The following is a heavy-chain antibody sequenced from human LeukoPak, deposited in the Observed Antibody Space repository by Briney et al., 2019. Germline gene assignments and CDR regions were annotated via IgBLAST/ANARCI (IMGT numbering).Heavy chain of an antibody. J-gene: IGHJ6*03. D-gene: IGHD5-18*01. Sequence: SETLSLPCAVYGGSFSGYYWSWIRQPPGKGLEWIGGINHSGSNNYNPSLKSRVTISVDTSKNQFSLKLSSVTAADTAVYYCARTTEGGYTYNYFYYYYMDVWGKGTTVTISS. CDR2: INHSGSN. CDR1: GGSFSGYY. CDR3: ARTTEGGYTYNYFYYYYMDV. V-gene: IGHV4-34*01.